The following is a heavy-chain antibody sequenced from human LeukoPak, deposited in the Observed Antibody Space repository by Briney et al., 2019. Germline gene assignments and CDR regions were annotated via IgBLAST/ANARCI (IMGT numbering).Heavy chain of an antibody. J-gene: IGHJ4*02. V-gene: IGHV1-8*02. CDR3: ARGSVAGDY. CDR1: GYTFTGYY. Sequence: ASVKVSCKASGYTFTGYYMHWVRQAPGQGLEWMGRINPNSGNTGYAQKFQGRVTMTRNTSISTAYMELSSLRSEDTAVYYCARGSVAGDYWGQGTLVTVSS. D-gene: IGHD6-19*01. CDR2: INPNSGNT.